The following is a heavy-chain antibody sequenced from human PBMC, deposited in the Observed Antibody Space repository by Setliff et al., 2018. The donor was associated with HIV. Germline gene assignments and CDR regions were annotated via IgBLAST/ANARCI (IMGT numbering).Heavy chain of an antibody. D-gene: IGHD6-13*01. CDR2: ISYSGST. V-gene: IGHV4-39*07. J-gene: IGHJ6*03. CDR1: GGSISSSSYY. CDR3: ARSQGSATYYYYYYMDV. Sequence: SETLSLTCSVSGGSISSSSYYWGWIRQPPGKGLEWIGFISYSGSTYYNPSLKSRVTISVDTSKNQFSLKLSSVTAADTAVYYCARSQGSATYYYYYYMDVWGKGTTVTVSS.